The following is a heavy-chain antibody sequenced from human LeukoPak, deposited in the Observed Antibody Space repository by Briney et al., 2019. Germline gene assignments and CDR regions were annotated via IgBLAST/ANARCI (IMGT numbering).Heavy chain of an antibody. D-gene: IGHD3-22*01. V-gene: IGHV4-39*07. J-gene: IGHJ4*02. CDR3: ARVRYYDSSGYLRDDYFDY. CDR2: IYYSGST. CDR1: GGSISSSSYY. Sequence: PSETLSLTCTVSGGSISSSSYYWGWIRQPPGKGLEWIGSIYYSGSTYYNPSLKSRVTISVDTSKNQFSLKLSSVTAADTAVYYCARVRYYDSSGYLRDDYFDYWGQGTLVTVSS.